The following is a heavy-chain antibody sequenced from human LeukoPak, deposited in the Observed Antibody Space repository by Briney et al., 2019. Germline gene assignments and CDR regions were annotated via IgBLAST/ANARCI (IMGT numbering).Heavy chain of an antibody. J-gene: IGHJ4*02. Sequence: PGGSLRLSCAASGFTFSSYAMHWVRQAPGKGLEWVAVISYDGSNKYYADSVKGRFTISRDNSKNTLYLQMNSLRAEDTAVYYCARRRGVTTAFDYWGQRTLVTVSS. CDR2: ISYDGSNK. V-gene: IGHV3-30*01. CDR1: GFTFSSYA. D-gene: IGHD4-11*01. CDR3: ARRRGVTTAFDY.